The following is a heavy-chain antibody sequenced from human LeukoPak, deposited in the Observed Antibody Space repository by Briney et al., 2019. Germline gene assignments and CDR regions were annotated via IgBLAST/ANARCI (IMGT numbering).Heavy chain of an antibody. Sequence: GGSLRLSCAASGFTFSSYAMHWVRQAPGKGLEWVAVISYDGSNKYYADSVKGRFTISRDDSKNTLYLQMNSLRAEDTAVYYCARDHSSGWYDHFDYWGQGTLVTVSS. J-gene: IGHJ4*02. CDR2: ISYDGSNK. V-gene: IGHV3-30-3*01. CDR1: GFTFSSYA. D-gene: IGHD6-19*01. CDR3: ARDHSSGWYDHFDY.